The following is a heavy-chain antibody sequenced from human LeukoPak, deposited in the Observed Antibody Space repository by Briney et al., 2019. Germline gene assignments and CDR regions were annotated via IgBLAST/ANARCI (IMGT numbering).Heavy chain of an antibody. J-gene: IGHJ6*03. Sequence: KPSETLSLTCTVSGDSISSGSFYWGWIRQPPGKGLEWIGSFYYSGSTSYNPSLKSRVTISVDTSKNQFSLKLTSVTAADTAVYYCARLRDYYYSMDVWGKGTTVTISS. CDR2: FYYSGST. V-gene: IGHV4-39*01. CDR3: ARLRDYYYSMDV. CDR1: GDSISSGSFY.